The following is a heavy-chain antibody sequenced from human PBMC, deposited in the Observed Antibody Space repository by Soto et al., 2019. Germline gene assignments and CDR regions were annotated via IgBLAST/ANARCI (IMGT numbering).Heavy chain of an antibody. D-gene: IGHD2-21*01. J-gene: IGHJ5*02. V-gene: IGHV4-34*01. CDR2: VNHRGSA. CDR1: GGPFSGVY. Sequence: SETLSLTCAVSGGPFSGVYWSWIRQPPGKGLEWNGGVNHRGSANYNPSLESRVTMSVDTSKNQFSLKLTSVTAADSAVYYCARDAFCGSGTCRVGHWFDPWGQGTLVNVSS. CDR3: ARDAFCGSGTCRVGHWFDP.